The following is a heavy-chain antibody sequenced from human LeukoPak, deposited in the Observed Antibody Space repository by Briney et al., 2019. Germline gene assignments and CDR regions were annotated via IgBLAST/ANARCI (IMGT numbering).Heavy chain of an antibody. D-gene: IGHD6-13*01. CDR1: GGSIRSGSYY. J-gene: IGHJ4*02. CDR2: IYTSGST. V-gene: IGHV4-61*02. Sequence: PSQTLSLTCTVSGGSIRSGSYYWSWIRQPAGKGLEWIGRIYTSGSTNYNPSLKSRVTISVDTSKNQFSLKMRSVTAADTAVYYCARSLSGGSSWSGSDDYWGQGTLVTVSS. CDR3: ARSLSGGSSWSGSDDY.